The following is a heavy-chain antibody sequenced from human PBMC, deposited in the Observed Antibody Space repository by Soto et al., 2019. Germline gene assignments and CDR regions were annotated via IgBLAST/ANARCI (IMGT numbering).Heavy chain of an antibody. Sequence: ASVKVSCKASGNTFTSYDINWVRQATGHGLEWMGWINPNSGNIGYAQKFQGRVTMTRDTAIRAAYMEVSRLSSDDTAVYYCARGRASGSYYLLDYWGQGTLVTVSS. D-gene: IGHD3-10*01. CDR1: GNTFTSYD. J-gene: IGHJ4*02. V-gene: IGHV1-8*01. CDR3: ARGRASGSYYLLDY. CDR2: INPNSGNI.